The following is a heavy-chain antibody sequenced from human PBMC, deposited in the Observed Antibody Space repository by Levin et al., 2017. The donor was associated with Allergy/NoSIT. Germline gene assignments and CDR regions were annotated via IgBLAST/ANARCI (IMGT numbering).Heavy chain of an antibody. CDR1: GGTFSSYA. CDR3: ARGREIPSHLYCSGGSCPHREDWFDP. D-gene: IGHD2-15*01. Sequence: SVKVSCKASGGTFSSYAISWVRQAPGQGLEWMGGIIPIFGTANYAQKFQGRVTITADESTSTAYMELSSLRSEDTAVYYCARGREIPSHLYCSGGSCPHREDWFDPWGQGTLVTVSS. CDR2: IIPIFGTA. V-gene: IGHV1-69*13. J-gene: IGHJ5*02.